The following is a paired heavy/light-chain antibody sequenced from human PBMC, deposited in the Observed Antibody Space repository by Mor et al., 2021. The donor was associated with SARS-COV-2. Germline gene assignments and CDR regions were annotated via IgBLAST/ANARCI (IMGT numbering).Light chain of an antibody. CDR2: STN. Sequence: QTVVTQEPSFSVSPGGTVTLTCGLTSGSVSTSHYPSWYQQTPGQTPRTVMYSTNTRSSGVPDRFSGSILGNKAALTITGAQADDESDYYCALYLGSGISVFGGGTKLTVL. V-gene: IGLV8-61*01. CDR3: ALYLGSGISV. J-gene: IGLJ2*01. CDR1: SGSVSTSHY.
Heavy chain of an antibody. V-gene: IGHV3-23*01. CDR3: AKRVSNNWYYFDY. CDR1: GFTFSNYA. J-gene: IGHJ4*02. CDR2: TSGISGAP. Sequence: EVQLLESGGGLVQPGGSLRLSCAASGFTFSNYALSWVRQAPGKGLEWVSTSGISGAPYYANSVKGRFTISRDNSKNTLSLQINSLRAEDTAVYYCAKRVSNNWYYFDYWGQGTLVTVSS.